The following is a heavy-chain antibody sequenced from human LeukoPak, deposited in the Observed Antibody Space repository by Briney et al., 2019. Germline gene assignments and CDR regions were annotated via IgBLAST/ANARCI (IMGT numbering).Heavy chain of an antibody. CDR2: IIPIFGIA. V-gene: IGHV1-69*04. Sequence: GASVKVSCKASGGTFSSYAISWVRQARGQGLEWMGRIIPIFGIANYAQKFQGRVTITADKSTSTAYMELSSLRSEDTAVYYCARYYYDSSGFSQTFFDCWGQGTLVTVSS. J-gene: IGHJ4*02. CDR3: ARYYYDSSGFSQTFFDC. D-gene: IGHD3-22*01. CDR1: GGTFSSYA.